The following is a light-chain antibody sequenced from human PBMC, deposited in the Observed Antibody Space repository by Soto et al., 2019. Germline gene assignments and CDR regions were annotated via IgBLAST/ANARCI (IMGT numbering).Light chain of an antibody. V-gene: IGKV3-20*01. CDR1: QSVSSSN. CDR3: QQYGSSPPIT. Sequence: EIVFTESPGTRSLSPGERASLSCRVSQSVSSSNLAWYQQKPGQAPRLLIYGASSRATGISDRFSGSGSGTDFTLTISKLESEDFAVYYCQQYGSSPPITFGQGTRLENK. CDR2: GAS. J-gene: IGKJ5*01.